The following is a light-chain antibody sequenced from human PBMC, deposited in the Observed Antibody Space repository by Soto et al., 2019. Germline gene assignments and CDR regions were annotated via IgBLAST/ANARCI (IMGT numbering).Light chain of an antibody. Sequence: QSALTQPASVSGSPGQSITISRTGTSGDIGGYDYVSWYQQNPGKAPKLMIYDVINRPTGVSNPFSGSKSGNTASLTISGLQAEDEADYYCSSYTSSSTLVLFGGGTQLTVL. CDR1: SGDIGGYDY. V-gene: IGLV2-14*01. CDR3: SSYTSSSTLVL. CDR2: DVI. J-gene: IGLJ2*01.